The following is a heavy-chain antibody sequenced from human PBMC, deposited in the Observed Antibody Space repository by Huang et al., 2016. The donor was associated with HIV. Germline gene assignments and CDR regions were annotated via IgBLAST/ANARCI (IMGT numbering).Heavy chain of an antibody. J-gene: IGHJ3*01. Sequence: QVHLVESGGGLVKPGGSLRVSCAASGFRFSDYYMSWIRQSPGKGWEWVSYISKSGSASYYADSVKGRFTISRDNAKNSLNLQMNNLRTDDTGIYYCARAGLAAAGAFDDWGPGTMLTVSS. CDR2: ISKSGSAS. V-gene: IGHV3-11*01. D-gene: IGHD6-13*01. CDR3: ARAGLAAAGAFDD. CDR1: GFRFSDYY.